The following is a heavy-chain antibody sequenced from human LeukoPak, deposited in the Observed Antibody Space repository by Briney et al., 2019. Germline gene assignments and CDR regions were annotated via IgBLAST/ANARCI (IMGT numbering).Heavy chain of an antibody. CDR3: ATTPPGSYLDY. V-gene: IGHV1-18*01. J-gene: IGHJ4*02. D-gene: IGHD1-26*01. CDR1: GYTFSTYG. CDR2: ISADNGHA. Sequence: ASVKVSCKASGYTFSTYGVTWVRQAPGQGLEWVGWISADNGHANYAQRPQGRVTMTTDTSTSTIYMELRGLRSDDTAVYYCATTPPGSYLDYWGQGTLVTVSS.